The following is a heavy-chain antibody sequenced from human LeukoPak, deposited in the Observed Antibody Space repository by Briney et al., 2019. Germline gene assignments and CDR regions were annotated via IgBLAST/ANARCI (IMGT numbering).Heavy chain of an antibody. Sequence: GGSLRLSCAASGFTFTNDFMTWVRQAPGKGLEWVAVISYDGSNKYYADSVKGRFTISRDNSKNTLYLQMNSLRAEDTAVYYCATEGVVVPAAIDYWGQGTLVTVSS. D-gene: IGHD2-2*01. CDR3: ATEGVVVPAAIDY. V-gene: IGHV3-30-3*01. CDR1: GFTFTNDF. CDR2: ISYDGSNK. J-gene: IGHJ4*02.